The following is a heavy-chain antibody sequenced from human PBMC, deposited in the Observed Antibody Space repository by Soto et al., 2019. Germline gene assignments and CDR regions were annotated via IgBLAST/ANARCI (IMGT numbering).Heavy chain of an antibody. J-gene: IGHJ6*02. CDR1: GYSISSGYY. Sequence: SETLSLTCAVSGYSISSGYYWGWIRQPPGKGLEWIGSIYHSGSTYYNPSLRSRVTISVDTSKNQFSLKLSSVTAADTAVYYCARDRSLLDFWSAVGLEIYYGMDVWGQGTTVTVSS. D-gene: IGHD3-3*01. CDR3: ARDRSLLDFWSAVGLEIYYGMDV. V-gene: IGHV4-38-2*02. CDR2: IYHSGST.